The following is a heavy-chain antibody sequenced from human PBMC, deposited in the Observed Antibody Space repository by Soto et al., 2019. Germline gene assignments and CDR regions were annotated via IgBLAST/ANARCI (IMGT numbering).Heavy chain of an antibody. D-gene: IGHD4-17*01. CDR1: GFFLTTYDMG. CDR2: IYWDDDK. Sequence: QITLKESGPTLVRPAQTLTLTCAFSGFFLTTYDMGVAWIRQPPGKALEWLALIYWDDDKRYSPSLKDRLASSKDTSRNQVVLTITNMDPGDTATYFCAHAGDYDLLTFDHWGPGTLVTVSS. CDR3: AHAGDYDLLTFDH. J-gene: IGHJ4*02. V-gene: IGHV2-5*02.